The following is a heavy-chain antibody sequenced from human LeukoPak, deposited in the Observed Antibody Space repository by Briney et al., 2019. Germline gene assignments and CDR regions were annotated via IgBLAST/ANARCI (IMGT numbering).Heavy chain of an antibody. V-gene: IGHV4-59*01. CDR2: IYSRGST. J-gene: IGHJ4*02. CDR1: GGSISFYD. Sequence: SETLSLTCTVSGGSISFYDWSWIRQPPGKGLEGIGHIYSRGSTNYNPSLKSQVTISVYTSKNQFSLKVRSVTAADTAVYYCASGGVQLPPYYFDYWGQGTLVTVSS. D-gene: IGHD5-18*01. CDR3: ASGGVQLPPYYFDY.